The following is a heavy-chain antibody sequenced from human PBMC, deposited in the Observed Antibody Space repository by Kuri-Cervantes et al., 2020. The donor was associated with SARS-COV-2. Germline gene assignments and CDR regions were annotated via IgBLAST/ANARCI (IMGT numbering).Heavy chain of an antibody. D-gene: IGHD6-19*01. CDR3: ARVDGGWYGGEYYFDY. Sequence: GESLKISCVASGFTLTKYTMTWVRQAPGKGLEWVSGINWNGGSTGYADSVKGRFTISRDNAKNSLYLQMNSLRAEDTALYYCARVDGGWYGGEYYFDYWGQGTLVTVSS. CDR2: INWNGGST. J-gene: IGHJ4*02. V-gene: IGHV3-20*04. CDR1: GFTLTKYT.